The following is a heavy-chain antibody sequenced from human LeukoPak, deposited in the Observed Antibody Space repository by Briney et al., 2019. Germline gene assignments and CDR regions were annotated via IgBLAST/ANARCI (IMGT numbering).Heavy chain of an antibody. CDR1: GFTFSSYE. Sequence: GGSLRLSCAASGFTFSSYEMNWVRQTPGKGLEWVSYISSSGRTAYYADSVRGRFTISRDNSKNTLYLQMNSLRAEDTAVYYCARGKSRGSHIDYWGQGTLVTVSS. CDR3: ARGKSRGSHIDY. D-gene: IGHD1-26*01. J-gene: IGHJ4*02. CDR2: ISSSGRTA. V-gene: IGHV3-48*03.